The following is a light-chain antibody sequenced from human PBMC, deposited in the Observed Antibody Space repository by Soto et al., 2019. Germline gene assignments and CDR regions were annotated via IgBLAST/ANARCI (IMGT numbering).Light chain of an antibody. J-gene: IGKJ1*01. CDR2: DAS. Sequence: LTQSPATLSLSPGERATLSCRASQSISIYLAWYQQRPGQAPRLLISDASNRATGIPARFSGGGSGTEFTLTINSLQSEDFAVYYCRQHNDWWTFGQRTKVDIK. CDR3: RQHNDWWT. V-gene: IGKV3-11*01. CDR1: QSISIY.